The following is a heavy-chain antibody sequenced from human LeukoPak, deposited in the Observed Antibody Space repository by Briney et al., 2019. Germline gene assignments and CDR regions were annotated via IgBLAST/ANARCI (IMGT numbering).Heavy chain of an antibody. CDR1: GYTFTSYD. Sequence: ASVKVSCKASGYTFTSYDINWVRQATGQGLEWMGWMNPNSGNTGYAQKFQGRVTITRNTSISTAYMELSSLRSEDTAVYYCARAFGAPGKPYYDFWSGRPKYYFDYWGQGTLVTVSS. CDR2: MNPNSGNT. CDR3: ARAFGAPGKPYYDFWSGRPKYYFDY. J-gene: IGHJ4*02. D-gene: IGHD3-3*01. V-gene: IGHV1-8*03.